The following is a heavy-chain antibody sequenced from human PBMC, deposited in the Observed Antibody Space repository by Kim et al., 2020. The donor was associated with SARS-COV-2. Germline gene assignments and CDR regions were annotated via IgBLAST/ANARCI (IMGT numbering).Heavy chain of an antibody. CDR2: INAGNGNT. Sequence: ASVKVSCKASGYTFTSYAMHWVRQAPGQRLEWMGWINAGNGNTKYSQKFQGRVTITRDTSASTAYMELSSLRSEDTAVYYCARSHQKGGGMDVWGQGTTVTVSS. CDR3: ARSHQKGGGMDV. V-gene: IGHV1-3*01. CDR1: GYTFTSYA. J-gene: IGHJ6*02.